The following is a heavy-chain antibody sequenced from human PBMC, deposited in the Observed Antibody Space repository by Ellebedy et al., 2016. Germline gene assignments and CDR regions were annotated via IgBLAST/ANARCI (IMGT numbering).Heavy chain of an antibody. Sequence: GGSLRLSCAASGFTFRYFAMSWVRQAPGKGPEWVSAVVGSGERTFYADSVKGRFTISRDNSKNRLYLQMSSLKVEDTATYYCANVGGSGPYYNGYWGQGTLVTVSS. CDR1: GFTFRYFA. D-gene: IGHD3-10*01. J-gene: IGHJ4*02. CDR2: VVGSGERT. V-gene: IGHV3-23*01. CDR3: ANVGGSGPYYNGY.